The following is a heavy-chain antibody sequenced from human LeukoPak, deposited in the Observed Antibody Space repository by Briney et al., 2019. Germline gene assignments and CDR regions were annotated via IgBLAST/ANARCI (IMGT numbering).Heavy chain of an antibody. D-gene: IGHD5-18*01. CDR3: AKDIGGYSYGLYPL. J-gene: IGHJ4*02. V-gene: IGHV3-9*01. Sequence: QPGGSLRLSCAASGFTFDDCAMHWVRQAPGKGLEWVSGISWNSGSIGYADSVKGRFTISRDNAKNSLYLQMNSLRAEDTALYYCAKDIGGYSYGLYPLWGQGTLVTVSS. CDR1: GFTFDDCA. CDR2: ISWNSGSI.